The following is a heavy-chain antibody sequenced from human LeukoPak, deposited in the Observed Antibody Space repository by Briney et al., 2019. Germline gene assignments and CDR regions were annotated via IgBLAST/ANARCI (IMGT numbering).Heavy chain of an antibody. CDR1: GFIAINYG. J-gene: IGHJ4*02. Sequence: GGSLRPSCAASGFIAINYGMGSGRQPPGKGLEWVSSISVSGDTTYYADSVKGRFTISRDNSKNTVNLQMNSLRAEDTAVYYSPKVSYSSLNYLDHWGQGTLVTVSS. D-gene: IGHD4-11*01. CDR2: ISVSGDTT. V-gene: IGHV3-23*01. CDR3: PKVSYSSLNYLDH.